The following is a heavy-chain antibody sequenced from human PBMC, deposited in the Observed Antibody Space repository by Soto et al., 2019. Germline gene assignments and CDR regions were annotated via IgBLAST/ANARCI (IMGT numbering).Heavy chain of an antibody. V-gene: IGHV1-69*13. Sequence: SVKVSCKASGGTFSSYAISWVRQAPGQGLEWMGGIIPIFGTANYAQKFQGRVTITADESTSTAYMELSSLRSEDTAVYYCARESFSSGWPNPRVAYFDYWGQGTLVTVSS. D-gene: IGHD6-19*01. J-gene: IGHJ4*02. CDR1: GGTFSSYA. CDR3: ARESFSSGWPNPRVAYFDY. CDR2: IIPIFGTA.